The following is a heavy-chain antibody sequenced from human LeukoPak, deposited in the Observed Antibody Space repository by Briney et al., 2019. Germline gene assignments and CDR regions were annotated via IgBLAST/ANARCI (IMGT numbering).Heavy chain of an antibody. CDR2: IYNSRSYI. D-gene: IGHD4-17*01. CDR3: ARGQTTVTTLPGY. J-gene: IGHJ4*02. Sequence: GGSLRLSCAASGFTFSSYSMNWVRQAPGKGLEWVSSIYNSRSYIYYADSVKRRFTISRNNANNSLYLQMNSLRAENTAVYYCARGQTTVTTLPGYWGQGTLVTVSS. CDR1: GFTFSSYS. V-gene: IGHV3-21*01.